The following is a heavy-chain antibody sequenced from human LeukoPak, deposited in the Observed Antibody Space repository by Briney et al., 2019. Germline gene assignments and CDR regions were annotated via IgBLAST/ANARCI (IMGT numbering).Heavy chain of an antibody. CDR3: ARDLSRRGLYSSSSDYYYMDV. D-gene: IGHD6-6*01. CDR1: GYTFTSYY. J-gene: IGHJ6*03. CDR2: INPSGGST. Sequence: GASVKVSCKASGYTFTSYYMHWVRQAPGQGLEWMGIINPSGGSTSYAQKFQGRVTMTRDTSTSTVYMELSSLRSEDTAVYYCARDLSRRGLYSSSSDYYYMDVSGKGTTVTVSS. V-gene: IGHV1-46*01.